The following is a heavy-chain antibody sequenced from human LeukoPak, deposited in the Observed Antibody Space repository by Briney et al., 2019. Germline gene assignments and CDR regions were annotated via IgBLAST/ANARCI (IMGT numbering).Heavy chain of an antibody. D-gene: IGHD3-16*01. CDR2: IYPGDSET. V-gene: IGHV5-51*01. CDR1: GYSFSTYW. J-gene: IGHJ4*02. Sequence: ESLKISCEGSGYSFSTYWIALVRQMPGKGLECMGIIYPGDSETRYSPSFAGQVTISADKSISTAYLQWSSLKASDTAMYYCARQGGDTHASSFDSWGQGSLVTVSS. CDR3: ARQGGDTHASSFDS.